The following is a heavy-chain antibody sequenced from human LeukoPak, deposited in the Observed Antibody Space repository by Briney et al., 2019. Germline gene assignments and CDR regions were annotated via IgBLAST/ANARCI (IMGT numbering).Heavy chain of an antibody. J-gene: IGHJ3*02. CDR3: ARVVGWELLMRAFDI. D-gene: IGHD1-26*01. CDR2: IKQDGSEK. V-gene: IGHV3-7*01. CDR1: GGSISSSNW. Sequence: GTLSLTCAVSGGSISSSNWWSWVRQAPGKGLEWVANIKQDGSEKYYVDSVKGRFTISRDNAKNSLYLQMNSLRAEDTAVYYCARVVGWELLMRAFDIWGQGTMVTVSS.